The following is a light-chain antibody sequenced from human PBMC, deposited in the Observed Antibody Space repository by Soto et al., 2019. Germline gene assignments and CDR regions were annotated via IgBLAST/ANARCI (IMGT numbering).Light chain of an antibody. CDR1: SGDIGAFNF. Sequence: QSALTQPPSASGSPGQSVTISCTGTSGDIGAFNFVSWYQQHPGEAPKLIIYEVTKRPSGVPDRFSGSKSGNRASLTVSGLQADYEADYYCNSYAGDNNFVFGTGTKLTVL. CDR3: NSYAGDNNFV. J-gene: IGLJ1*01. CDR2: EVT. V-gene: IGLV2-8*01.